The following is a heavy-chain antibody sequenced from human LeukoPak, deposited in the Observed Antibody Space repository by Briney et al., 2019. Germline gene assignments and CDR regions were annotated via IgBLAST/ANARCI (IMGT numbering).Heavy chain of an antibody. CDR2: ISSSSSYI. D-gene: IGHD6-19*01. CDR1: EFTFSSYA. Sequence: PGGSLRLSCAASEFTFSSYAMHWVRQAPGKGLEWVSSISSSSSYIYYADSVKGRFTISRDNAKNSLYLQMNSLRAEDTAVYYCARGGWYGSLYMDVWGKGTTVTVSS. CDR3: ARGGWYGSLYMDV. V-gene: IGHV3-21*01. J-gene: IGHJ6*03.